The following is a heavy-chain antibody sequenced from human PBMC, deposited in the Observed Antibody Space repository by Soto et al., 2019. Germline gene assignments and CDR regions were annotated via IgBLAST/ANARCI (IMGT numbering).Heavy chain of an antibody. CDR2: ISGSGEST. CDR3: AKDFGDIVVVVLAPYGMDV. V-gene: IGHV3-23*01. D-gene: IGHD2-15*01. Sequence: GGSLRLSCAASGFTFTNYAMNWVRQAPGKGLEWVSVISGSGESTYYANSVKGRFTISRDNSKNTLYLQMNSLRAEDAAVYFCAKDFGDIVVVVLAPYGMDVWGLGTTVTVSS. CDR1: GFTFTNYA. J-gene: IGHJ6*02.